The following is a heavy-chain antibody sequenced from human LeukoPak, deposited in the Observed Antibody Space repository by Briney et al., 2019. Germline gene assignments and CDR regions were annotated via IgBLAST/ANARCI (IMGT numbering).Heavy chain of an antibody. J-gene: IGHJ4*02. D-gene: IGHD3-22*01. Sequence: SETLSLTCAVYGGSFGGYYWSWIRQPPGKGLEWIGEINHSGSTNYNPSLKSRVTISIDTSKNQFFLKLSSVTAADTAVYYCARTLDDSSGTDYWGQGTLVTVSS. CDR2: INHSGST. CDR3: ARTLDDSSGTDY. CDR1: GGSFGGYY. V-gene: IGHV4-34*01.